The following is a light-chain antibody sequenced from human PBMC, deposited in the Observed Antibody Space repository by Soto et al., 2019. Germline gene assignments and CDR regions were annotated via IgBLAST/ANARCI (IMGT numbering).Light chain of an antibody. Sequence: DIQLTQSPSFLSASVGDTVTITCRASQGMSTYLAWYQQKPGKVPKLLIRSASTLQSGVPPRFSGGGSGTEFTLTISTLQPDDSGIYYCEQLNGYPLAFGGGTNVDIK. CDR2: SAS. CDR1: QGMSTY. CDR3: EQLNGYPLA. V-gene: IGKV1-9*01. J-gene: IGKJ4*01.